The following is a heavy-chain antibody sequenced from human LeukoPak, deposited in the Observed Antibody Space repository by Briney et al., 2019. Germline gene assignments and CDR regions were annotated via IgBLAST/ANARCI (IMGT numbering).Heavy chain of an antibody. Sequence: ASVKVSCKASGYTFTGYYMHWVRQAPGQGLEWMGWMNPNSGNTGYAQKFQGRVTMTRNTSISTAYMELSSLRSEDTAVYYCARGRTAGIAVAGRGADYWGQGTLVTVSS. J-gene: IGHJ4*02. CDR2: MNPNSGNT. V-gene: IGHV1-8*02. CDR1: GYTFTGYY. D-gene: IGHD6-19*01. CDR3: ARGRTAGIAVAGRGADY.